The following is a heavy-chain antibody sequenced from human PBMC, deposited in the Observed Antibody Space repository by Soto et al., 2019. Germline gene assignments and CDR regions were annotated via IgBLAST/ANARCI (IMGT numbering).Heavy chain of an antibody. Sequence: EVQLVESGGGLVKPGGSLRLSCAASGFTFSSYSMNWVRQAPGKGLEWVSSIGSSSSYIYYADSVKGRFTISRDNAKNSLYLQMNSLRAEDTAVYYCARGGSGESFDYWGQGTLVTVSS. CDR3: ARGGSGESFDY. J-gene: IGHJ4*02. CDR2: IGSSSSYI. V-gene: IGHV3-21*01. CDR1: GFTFSSYS.